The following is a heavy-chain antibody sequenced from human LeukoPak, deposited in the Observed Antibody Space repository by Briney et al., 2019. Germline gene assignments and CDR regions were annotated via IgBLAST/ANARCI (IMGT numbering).Heavy chain of an antibody. V-gene: IGHV3-23*01. CDR3: ARGGDPTAGWFDP. D-gene: IGHD2-21*02. Sequence: GGSLRLSCVGSGFTSIAYALTWARQAPGKGLEWVSGISGGGVTTYYADSVKGRFTISRDNSKNTLYLQMNSLRAEDTAVYYCARGGDPTAGWFDPWGQGTLVTVSS. J-gene: IGHJ5*02. CDR2: ISGGGVTT. CDR1: GFTSIAYA.